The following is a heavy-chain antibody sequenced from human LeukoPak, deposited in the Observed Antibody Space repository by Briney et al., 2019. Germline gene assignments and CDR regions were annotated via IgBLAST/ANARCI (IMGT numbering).Heavy chain of an antibody. CDR2: IYTSGST. Sequence: SETLSLTCTVSGGSISSYYWSWIRQPAGKGLEWIGRIYTSGSTNYNPSLKSRVTMSVDTSKNQFSLRLSSMTAADTAVYYCARVTGYMIEDYFDYWGQGTLVTVSS. CDR3: ARVTGYMIEDYFDY. D-gene: IGHD3-22*01. CDR1: GGSISSYY. V-gene: IGHV4-4*07. J-gene: IGHJ4*02.